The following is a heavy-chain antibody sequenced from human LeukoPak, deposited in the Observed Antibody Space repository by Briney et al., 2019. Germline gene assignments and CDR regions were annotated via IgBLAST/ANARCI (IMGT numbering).Heavy chain of an antibody. CDR3: ARGPQVYDIRDSTAAKIDY. D-gene: IGHD3-16*01. Sequence: VASVKVSCKASGYTFTIYYMHWVRQAPGQGLEWMGIINPSDGSTSYAQKFQGRVTMTRDMSTSTVYMELSSLRSEDTAVYYCARGPQVYDIRDSTAAKIDYWCQGTLVTVSS. CDR1: GYTFTIYY. J-gene: IGHJ4*02. V-gene: IGHV1-46*01. CDR2: INPSDGST.